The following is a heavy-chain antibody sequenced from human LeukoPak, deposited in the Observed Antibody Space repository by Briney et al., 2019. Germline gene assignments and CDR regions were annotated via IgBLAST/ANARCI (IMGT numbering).Heavy chain of an antibody. D-gene: IGHD6-19*01. CDR1: GGSISTYY. CDR3: AGRGLSTGWTFDY. V-gene: IGHV4-4*07. Sequence: MASETLSLTCSVSGGSISTYYWSWIRQPTGKGLEWIAQIHTSGSTNFNPSLKSRASISMDTPNNQFSLMISSVTAADTAIYYCAGRGLSTGWTFDYWGHGTLVTVSS. CDR2: IHTSGST. J-gene: IGHJ4*01.